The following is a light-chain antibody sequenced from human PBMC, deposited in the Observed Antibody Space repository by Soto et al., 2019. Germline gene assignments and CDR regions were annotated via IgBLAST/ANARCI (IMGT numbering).Light chain of an antibody. V-gene: IGKV3-11*01. J-gene: IGKJ5*01. Sequence: EIVLTQSPATLSLSPGERATLSCRASQSVSHYLAWYQQRPGQAPRLLIYDASSRAPGIPARFSGSGSGTDFTLTISSLEPGDFAVYYCQQCNNWPPITFGQGTRLEIK. CDR3: QQCNNWPPIT. CDR2: DAS. CDR1: QSVSHY.